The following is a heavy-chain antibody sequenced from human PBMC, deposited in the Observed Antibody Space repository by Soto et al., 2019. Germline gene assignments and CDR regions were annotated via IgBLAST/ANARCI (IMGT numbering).Heavy chain of an antibody. CDR2: IGTAGDT. Sequence: GGSLRLSCETSGFTFSGFDMHWVRQPTGKGLEWVSTIGTAGDTYYAVSVKGRFTISRDNAKNSLSLQMNSLRAGDTAVYFCARGQEVGAHFFDSWGQGTQVTVSS. J-gene: IGHJ4*02. V-gene: IGHV3-13*01. D-gene: IGHD2-15*01. CDR1: GFTFSGFD. CDR3: ARGQEVGAHFFDS.